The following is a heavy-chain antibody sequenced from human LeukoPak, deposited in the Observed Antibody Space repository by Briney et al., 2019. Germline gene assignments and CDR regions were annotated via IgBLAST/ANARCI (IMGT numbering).Heavy chain of an antibody. CDR3: ARDVSTGYYYYGMDV. CDR1: GGSISSYY. D-gene: IGHD1-14*01. J-gene: IGHJ6*02. V-gene: IGHV4-59*01. Sequence: PSETLSLTCTVSGGSISSYYWSWIRQPPGKGLEWIGYICYSGSTNYNPSLKSRVTISVDTSKNQFSLKLSSVTAADTAVYYCARDVSTGYYYYGMDVWGQGTTVTVSS. CDR2: ICYSGST.